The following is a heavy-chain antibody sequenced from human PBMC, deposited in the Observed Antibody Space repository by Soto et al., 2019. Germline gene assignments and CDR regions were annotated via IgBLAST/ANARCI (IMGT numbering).Heavy chain of an antibody. V-gene: IGHV4-59*01. CDR3: ATLSSGSDY. Sequence: PSETLSLTCTVSGGSIRSYYWRWIRQPPGKGLEWIGYIYYSGSTNYNPSLKSRVTISVDTSKNQFSLKLSSVTAADTAVYYCATLSSGSDYWGQGTLVTVSS. CDR1: GGSIRSYY. D-gene: IGHD6-19*01. CDR2: IYYSGST. J-gene: IGHJ4*02.